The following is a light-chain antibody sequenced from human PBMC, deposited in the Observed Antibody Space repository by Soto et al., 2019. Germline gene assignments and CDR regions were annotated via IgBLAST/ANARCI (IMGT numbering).Light chain of an antibody. V-gene: IGLV2-14*01. J-gene: IGLJ1*01. CDR3: NSYTSSSTPYV. CDR1: SSDVGGYNY. Sequence: QSALTQPASVSGSPGQSITISCTGTSSDVGGYNYVSWYQQHPGKAPKLMIYEVSNRPSGVSNRFSGSQSGNTASLTISGRQTEAEADYFCNSYTSSSTPYVFGTGTKLTVL. CDR2: EVS.